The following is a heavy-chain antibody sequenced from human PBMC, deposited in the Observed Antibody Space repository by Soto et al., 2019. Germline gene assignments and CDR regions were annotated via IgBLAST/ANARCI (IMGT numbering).Heavy chain of an antibody. CDR3: ARTAGATWTSFDP. D-gene: IGHD1-26*01. J-gene: IGHJ5*02. Sequence: GESLKISCKGSGYSFTSYWIGWVRQMPGKGLEWMGIIYPGDSDTRYSPSFQGQVTIPADKSISTAYLQWSSLKASDTAMYYCARTAGATWTSFDPWGQGTLVTVSS. V-gene: IGHV5-51*01. CDR1: GYSFTSYW. CDR2: IYPGDSDT.